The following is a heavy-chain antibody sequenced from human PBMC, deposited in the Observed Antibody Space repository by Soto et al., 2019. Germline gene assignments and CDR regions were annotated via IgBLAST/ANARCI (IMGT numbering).Heavy chain of an antibody. V-gene: IGHV1-69*08. CDR2: IIPILGIA. Sequence: QVQLVQSGAEVKKPGSSVKVSCKASGGTFSSYTISWVRQSPGQGLEWMGRIIPILGIANYSQKFQGRFTITADKATSTAYMVLSRLRAEDTAGYYCAREGPNRTSRYSYYGMDVWGQGTTVTVSS. CDR1: GGTFSSYT. CDR3: AREGPNRTSRYSYYGMDV. J-gene: IGHJ6*02.